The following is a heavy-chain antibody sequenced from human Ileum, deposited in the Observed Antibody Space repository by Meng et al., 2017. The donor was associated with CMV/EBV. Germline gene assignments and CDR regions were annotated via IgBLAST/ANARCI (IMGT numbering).Heavy chain of an antibody. CDR1: GGSISSSSYY. Sequence: TLSLSCTVSGGSISSSSYYWGWIRQPPGKGLEWIGSMYYIGSTYYNPSLKSRVTISGDTSKTQFSLSLTSVTAADTAIYYCVAPPDYWGQGILVTVSS. CDR3: VAPPDY. J-gene: IGHJ4*02. CDR2: MYYIGST. V-gene: IGHV4-39*07.